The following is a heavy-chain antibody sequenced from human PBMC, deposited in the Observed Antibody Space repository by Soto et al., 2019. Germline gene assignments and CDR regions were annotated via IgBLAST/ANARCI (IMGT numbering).Heavy chain of an antibody. D-gene: IGHD4-17*01. CDR2: ISWNSGSI. Sequence: EVPRVESGGGLVQPGRSLRLSCAASGFTFDDYAMHWVRQAPGKGLEWVSGISWNSGSIGYADSVKGRFTISRDNAKSSLYLQMNSLRAEDTALYYCAIFRTVTTPFDYWGQGTLVTVSS. CDR3: AIFRTVTTPFDY. V-gene: IGHV3-9*01. J-gene: IGHJ4*02. CDR1: GFTFDDYA.